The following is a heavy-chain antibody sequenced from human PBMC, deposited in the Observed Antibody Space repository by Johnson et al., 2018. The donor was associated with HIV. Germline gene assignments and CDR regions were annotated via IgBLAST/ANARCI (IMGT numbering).Heavy chain of an antibody. D-gene: IGHD4-23*01. V-gene: IGHV3-11*04. CDR3: AKSPGKDNGGNSGGIDF. CDR1: GFTFCDYY. Sequence: QVQLVESGGGLVKPGGSLRLSCAASGFTFCDYYMSWIRQAPGKGLEWVSYISSSGSITYSADSVKGRFSISRDNSKNTLYLQMNSLRAEDTATYYCAKSPGKDNGGNSGGIDFWGQGTRVTVSS. CDR2: ISSSGSIT. J-gene: IGHJ3*01.